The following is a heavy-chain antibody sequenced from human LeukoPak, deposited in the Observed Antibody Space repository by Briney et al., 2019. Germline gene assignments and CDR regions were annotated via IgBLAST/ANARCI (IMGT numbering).Heavy chain of an antibody. CDR2: ITRSGDNT. Sequence: GGSLRLSCAASGFIFSSYAMNWVRQAPGKGLEWVSAITRSGDNTYYADSVKGRFTISRDNSKNTVYLQMNSLRAEDTAVYYCARETGWSFDSWGQGTLVTVFS. J-gene: IGHJ4*02. D-gene: IGHD6-19*01. CDR3: ARETGWSFDS. V-gene: IGHV3-23*01. CDR1: GFIFSSYA.